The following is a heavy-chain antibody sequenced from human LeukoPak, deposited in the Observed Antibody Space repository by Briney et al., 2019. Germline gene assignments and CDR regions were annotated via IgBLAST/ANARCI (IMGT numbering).Heavy chain of an antibody. J-gene: IGHJ4*02. V-gene: IGHV4-30-2*01. CDR3: ARGSRREEFDY. CDR1: GGSISSGGYS. CDR2: IYHSGST. Sequence: SETLSLTCTVSGGSISSGGYSWSWIRQPPGKGLEWIGYIYHSGSTYYNPSLKSRVTISVDRSKNQFSLKLSSVTAADTAVYYCARGSRREEFDYWGQGTLVTVSS.